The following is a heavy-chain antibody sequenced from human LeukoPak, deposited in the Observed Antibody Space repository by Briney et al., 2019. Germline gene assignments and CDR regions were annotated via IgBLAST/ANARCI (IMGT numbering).Heavy chain of an antibody. J-gene: IGHJ4*02. CDR2: IYHSGST. CDR1: GGSISSGGYY. D-gene: IGHD2-2*01. CDR3: ARTYCDSTTCYRFDY. Sequence: SETLSLTCTVSGGSISSGGYYWSWIRQPPGKGLEWIGYIYHSGSTYYNPSLNSRVTISVDTSENQFSLELRSVTAADAAVYYCARTYCDSTTCYRFDYWGQGTLVTVSS. V-gene: IGHV4-30-2*01.